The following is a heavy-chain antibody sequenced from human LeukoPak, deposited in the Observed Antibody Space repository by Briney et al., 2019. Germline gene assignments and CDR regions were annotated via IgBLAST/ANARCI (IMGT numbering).Heavy chain of an antibody. V-gene: IGHV3-23*01. D-gene: IGHD2-15*01. J-gene: IGHJ4*02. CDR3: AKDGAFFEDIVASDY. CDR1: GFTFSSYA. CDR2: ISGSGGST. Sequence: GGSLRLSCAASGFTFSSYAMSWVGQAPGKGLEWVSAISGSGGSTYYADSVKGRFTISRDNSKNTLYLQMNSLRAEDTAVYYCAKDGAFFEDIVASDYWGQGTLVTVSS.